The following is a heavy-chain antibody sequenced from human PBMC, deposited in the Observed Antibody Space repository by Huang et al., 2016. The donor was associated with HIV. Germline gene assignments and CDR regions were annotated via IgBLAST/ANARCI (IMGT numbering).Heavy chain of an antibody. D-gene: IGHD3-22*01. CDR2: ISYDGSNK. CDR1: GFTFSGYA. Sequence: QVQLVESGGGVAQPGRSLRLSCAASGFTFSGYAMRWVRQAPGKGLGWVAVISYDGSNKHYADSVKGRFTISRDNSKNTLYLQMNSLRAEDTAVYYCARDGLVSNYYYDSSGYYLGDAFDIWGQGTMVTVSS. J-gene: IGHJ3*02. CDR3: ARDGLVSNYYYDSSGYYLGDAFDI. V-gene: IGHV3-30-3*01.